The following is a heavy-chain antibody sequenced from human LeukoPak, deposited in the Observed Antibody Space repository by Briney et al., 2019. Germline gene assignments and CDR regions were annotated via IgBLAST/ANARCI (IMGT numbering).Heavy chain of an antibody. CDR2: IYSGGST. V-gene: IGHV3-66*01. CDR1: GFTVSSNY. Sequence: GGSLRLSCAASGFTVSSNYMSWVRQAPGKGLEWVSVIYSGGSTYYADSVKGRFTISRDNSKNTLYLQMNSLRAEDTAVYYCASDFWSGYDLPPDAFDIWGQGTMVTVSS. CDR3: ASDFWSGYDLPPDAFDI. J-gene: IGHJ3*02. D-gene: IGHD3-3*01.